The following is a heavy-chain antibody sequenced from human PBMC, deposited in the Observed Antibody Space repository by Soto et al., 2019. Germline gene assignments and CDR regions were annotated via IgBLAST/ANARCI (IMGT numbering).Heavy chain of an antibody. D-gene: IGHD6-13*01. CDR1: GFSFSYYA. J-gene: IGHJ4*02. CDR2: ISESGGST. V-gene: IGHV3-23*01. CDR3: AKRSPYSSGWYSPIFDY. Sequence: PGGSLRLCCAASGFSFSYYAMSWVRQAPGKGLEWVSVISESGGSTHYADSVRGRFTVSRDNSKNSLSLRMNSLRDEDTAVYFCAKRSPYSSGWYSPIFDYWGQGALVTVSS.